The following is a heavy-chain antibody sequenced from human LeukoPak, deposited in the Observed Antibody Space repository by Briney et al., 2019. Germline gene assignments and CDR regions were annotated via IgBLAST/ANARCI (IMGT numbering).Heavy chain of an antibody. D-gene: IGHD5-24*01. J-gene: IGHJ4*02. CDR2: IGISSGNT. Sequence: GGALRLSCAASGFRFSDYSMNWVRQAPGKGLEWISYIGISSGNTNYADSVKGRFTISGDKAKNSLYLQMNSLRVEDTAVYYCARDYKYAFDNWGQGTLVTVSS. CDR3: ARDYKYAFDN. V-gene: IGHV3-48*01. CDR1: GFRFSDYS.